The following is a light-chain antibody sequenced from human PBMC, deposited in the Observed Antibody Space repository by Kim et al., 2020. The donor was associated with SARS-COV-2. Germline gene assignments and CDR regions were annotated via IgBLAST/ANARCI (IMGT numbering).Light chain of an antibody. Sequence: EIVMTQSPATLSVSPGERATLSCRASQTVGSNLAWYQQRPGQAPRLLIYATSTRATGIPARFSGSGSGTEFTLTISSLQSEDFAVYYCQQYSDWPPALTFGGGTKVEIK. CDR3: QQYSDWPPALT. J-gene: IGKJ4*01. CDR2: ATS. V-gene: IGKV3D-15*01. CDR1: QTVGSN.